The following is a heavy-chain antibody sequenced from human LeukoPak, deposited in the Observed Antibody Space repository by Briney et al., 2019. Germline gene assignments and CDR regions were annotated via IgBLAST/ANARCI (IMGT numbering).Heavy chain of an antibody. CDR3: ASGQGFHCSGGSCYSGYYFDY. Sequence: SETLSLTCTVSGGSIISSSYYWGWIRQPPGKGLEWIGSIYYTGSTYYNPSLRSRVTMSVDTSRNQFSLKLSSVTAADTAVYYCASGQGFHCSGGSCYSGYYFDYWGQGTLVTVSS. V-gene: IGHV4-39*07. D-gene: IGHD2-15*01. CDR1: GGSIISSSYY. CDR2: IYYTGST. J-gene: IGHJ4*02.